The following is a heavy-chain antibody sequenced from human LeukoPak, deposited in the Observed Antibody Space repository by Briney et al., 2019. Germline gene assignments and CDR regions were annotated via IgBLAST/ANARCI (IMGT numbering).Heavy chain of an antibody. V-gene: IGHV4-59*08. D-gene: IGHD5-24*01. Sequence: SETLSLTCTVSGGSISSYYWSWIRQPPGKGLEWIGYIYYSGSTNYNPSLKSRVTISVDTSKNQFSLKLSSVTAADTAVYYCARSLEVHWFDPWGQGTLVTVSS. J-gene: IGHJ5*02. CDR1: GGSISSYY. CDR2: IYYSGST. CDR3: ARSLEVHWFDP.